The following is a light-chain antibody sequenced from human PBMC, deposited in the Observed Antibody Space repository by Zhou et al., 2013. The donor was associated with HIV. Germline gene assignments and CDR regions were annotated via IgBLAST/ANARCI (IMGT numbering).Light chain of an antibody. CDR3: GSYAGSSRWI. CDR1: SSDVGGYNY. J-gene: IGLJ2*01. CDR2: EVN. V-gene: IGLV2-8*01. Sequence: QSALTQPPSASGSPGQSVTISCTGTSSDVGGYNYVAWYQQHPGKVPKIMIYEVNKRPSGVPDRFSGSKSGNTASLTVSGLQAEDEAEXYCGSYAGSSRWIFGGGTKLTVL.